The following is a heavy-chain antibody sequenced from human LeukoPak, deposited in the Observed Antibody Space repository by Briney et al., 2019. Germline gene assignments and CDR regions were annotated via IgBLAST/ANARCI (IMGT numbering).Heavy chain of an antibody. CDR1: GFTFSDYV. V-gene: IGHV3-23*01. D-gene: IGHD5-18*01. CDR2: ISGSGGTT. CDR3: AKDPYVDTAMGVDY. J-gene: IGHJ4*02. Sequence: GGSLRLSCAASGFTFSDYVVSWVRQAPGKGLEWVSGISGSGGTTYYADSVKGRFTISRDNSKNTVYLQMNSLRAEDTAVYYCAKDPYVDTAMGVDYWGQGTLVTVSS.